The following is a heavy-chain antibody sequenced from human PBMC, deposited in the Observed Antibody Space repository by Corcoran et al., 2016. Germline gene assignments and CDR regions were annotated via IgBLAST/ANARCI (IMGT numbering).Heavy chain of an antibody. Sequence: EVHLVESGGGLVQPGGSLRLSCAASGFTFSNYLMSWVRQAPGKGLEWLANINQDGSATYYVDSVKGRFTNSRDNAKNLLYLQMISLRAEDTAVYYCTRDEGFVINYRFDYWGQGTLVTVSS. J-gene: IGHJ4*02. D-gene: IGHD3-10*01. CDR1: GFTFSNYL. CDR3: TRDEGFVINYRFDY. CDR2: INQDGSAT. V-gene: IGHV3-7*01.